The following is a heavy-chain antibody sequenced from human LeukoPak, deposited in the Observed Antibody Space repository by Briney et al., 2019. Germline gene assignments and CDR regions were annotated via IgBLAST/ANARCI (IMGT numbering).Heavy chain of an antibody. Sequence: EALKNSRKRSGYSFTSYWIGLVRQMPRERLGWVGIIYPGDSDTRYSPSFQGQVTISADKSISTAYLQWSSLKASDSAMYYCARSGITGTTVDYWGQGTLVTVSS. J-gene: IGHJ4*02. D-gene: IGHD1-7*01. V-gene: IGHV5-51*01. CDR2: IYPGDSDT. CDR3: ARSGITGTTVDY. CDR1: GYSFTSYW.